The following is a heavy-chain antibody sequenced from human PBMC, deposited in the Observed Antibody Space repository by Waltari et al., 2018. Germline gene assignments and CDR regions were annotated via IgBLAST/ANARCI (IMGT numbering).Heavy chain of an antibody. D-gene: IGHD6-19*01. CDR2: IYYSGST. Sequence: QLQLQESGPGLVKPSETLSLTCTVSGGSISSRSYYWGWLRHPPGKGLEWIGSIYYSGSTYHNPSLKSRVTISVDTSKNQFSLKLSSVTAADTAVYYCARCSRRPNSSGWYWFDPLGQGTLVTVSS. J-gene: IGHJ5*02. CDR3: ARCSRRPNSSGWYWFDP. V-gene: IGHV4-39*01. CDR1: GGSISSRSYY.